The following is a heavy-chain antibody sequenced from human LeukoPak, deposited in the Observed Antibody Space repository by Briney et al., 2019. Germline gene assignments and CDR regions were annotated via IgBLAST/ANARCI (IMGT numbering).Heavy chain of an antibody. CDR2: IYHSGSTYSKT. CDR3: AREGADDSSGYYPKKIGVS. J-gene: IGHJ4*02. CDR1: GDSISSGGSY. V-gene: IGHV4-31*03. D-gene: IGHD3-22*01. Sequence: SETLSLTCTVSGDSISSGGSYWSWIRQHPGKGLEWIGYIYHSGSTYSKTYYNPSLKTRIMISVDTSKNQFSLKLSSVTAADTAVYYCAREGADDSSGYYPKKIGVSWGQGTLVTVSS.